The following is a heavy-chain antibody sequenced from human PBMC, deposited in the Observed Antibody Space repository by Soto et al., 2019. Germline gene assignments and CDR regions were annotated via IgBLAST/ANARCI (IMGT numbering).Heavy chain of an antibody. V-gene: IGHV4-59*01. CDR3: ARPHGGSSGWENWFDP. CDR1: GGSISSYY. D-gene: IGHD6-25*01. CDR2: IYYSGST. J-gene: IGHJ5*02. Sequence: QVQLQESGPGLVKPSETLSLTCTVSGGSISSYYWSWIRQPPGKGLEWIGYIYYSGSTNYNPSLKGRVTISVDTSKNQFSLKLSSVTAADTAVYYCARPHGGSSGWENWFDPWGQGTLVTVSS.